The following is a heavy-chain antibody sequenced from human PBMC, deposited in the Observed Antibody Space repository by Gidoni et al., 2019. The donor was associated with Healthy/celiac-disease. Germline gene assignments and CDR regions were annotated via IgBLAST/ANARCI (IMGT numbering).Heavy chain of an antibody. V-gene: IGHV3-23*01. Sequence: EVQLLESGGGLVQPGGSLRLSCAASGFPFHLYAMSWVRQAPGEGLEWVSAISGSGGSTYYADSVKGRFTISRDNSKNTLYLQMNSLRAEDTAVYYCAKDRRYSYGYWGYYFDYWGQGTLVTVSS. D-gene: IGHD5-18*01. CDR1: GFPFHLYA. J-gene: IGHJ4*02. CDR3: AKDRRYSYGYWGYYFDY. CDR2: ISGSGGST.